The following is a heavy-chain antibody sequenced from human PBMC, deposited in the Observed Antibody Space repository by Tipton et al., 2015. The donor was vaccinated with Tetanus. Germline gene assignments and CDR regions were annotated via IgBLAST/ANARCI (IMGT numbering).Heavy chain of an antibody. Sequence: GSLRLSCAVSGFTFSDHYMSWIRQAPGKGLEWVSYISSSGSTIYYADSVKGRFTISRDNAKNPLYLQMNSLRAEDTAVYYCGRVRSSSYIEFWGQGTLVTVSS. CDR1: GFTFSDHY. CDR3: GRVRSSSYIEF. V-gene: IGHV3-11*01. J-gene: IGHJ4*02. CDR2: ISSSGSTI. D-gene: IGHD6-13*01.